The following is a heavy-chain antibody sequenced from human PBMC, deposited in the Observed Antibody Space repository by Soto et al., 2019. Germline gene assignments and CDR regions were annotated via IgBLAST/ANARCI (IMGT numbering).Heavy chain of an antibody. CDR3: ARYIYGYVDY. J-gene: IGHJ4*02. Sequence: GGSLRLSCSASGFTFIDYYMSWIRQAPGKGLEWVSYISSSISYTNYADSVKGRFTISRDNAKNSLYLQMNSLRAEDTAVYYCARYIYGYVDYWGQGTLVTVS. CDR1: GFTFIDYY. V-gene: IGHV3-11*06. CDR2: ISSSISYT. D-gene: IGHD5-18*01.